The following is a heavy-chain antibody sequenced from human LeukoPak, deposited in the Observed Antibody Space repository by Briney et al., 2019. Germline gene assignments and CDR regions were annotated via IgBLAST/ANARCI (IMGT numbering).Heavy chain of an antibody. Sequence: GGSLRLSCEASGVTFSSYVMSWIRQAPGKGPEWVSGISGSGGGTYYADSVKGRFAISRDNSKNTLYLQMNSLRAEDTAVYYCAKDPVGAIIEAYFDYWGQGTLVTVSS. D-gene: IGHD1-26*01. CDR1: GVTFSSYV. V-gene: IGHV3-23*01. J-gene: IGHJ4*02. CDR2: ISGSGGGT. CDR3: AKDPVGAIIEAYFDY.